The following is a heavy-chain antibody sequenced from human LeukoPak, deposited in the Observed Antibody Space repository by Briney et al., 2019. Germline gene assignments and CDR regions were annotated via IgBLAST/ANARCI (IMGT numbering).Heavy chain of an antibody. CDR1: GFSFSSYW. D-gene: IGHD6-19*01. J-gene: IGHJ5*02. CDR2: INSDGSST. Sequence: GGSLRLSCAASGFSFSSYWMHWVRQAPGKGLVWVSRINSDGSSTSYADPVKGRFTISRDNAKNTLYLQMNSLRAEDTAMYYCASSVAGTGGWFDPWGQGTLVTVSS. V-gene: IGHV3-74*01. CDR3: ASSVAGTGGWFDP.